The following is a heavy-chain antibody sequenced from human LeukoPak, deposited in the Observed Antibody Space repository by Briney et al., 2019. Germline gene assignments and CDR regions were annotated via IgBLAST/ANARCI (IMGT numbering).Heavy chain of an antibody. V-gene: IGHV4-34*01. J-gene: IGHJ6*02. CDR2: INHSGST. CDR1: GGSFSGYY. Sequence: SSETLSLTCAVYGGSFSGYYWSWIRQPPGKGLEWIGEINHSGSTNYNPSLKSRVTISVDTSKNQFSLKLSSVTAADTAVYYCARHLTYYYYGMDVWGQGTTVTVSS. CDR3: ARHLTYYYYGMDV.